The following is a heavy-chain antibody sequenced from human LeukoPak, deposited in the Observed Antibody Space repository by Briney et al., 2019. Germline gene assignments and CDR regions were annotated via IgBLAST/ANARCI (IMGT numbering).Heavy chain of an antibody. J-gene: IGHJ4*02. D-gene: IGHD1-26*01. V-gene: IGHV3-15*01. CDR2: IKSKTDGGTT. CDR3: TTDPWELPNFDY. Sequence: GGSLRLSCAASGSTFSNAWMSWVRQAPGKGLEWVGRIKSKTDGGTTDYAAPVKGRFTISRDDSKNTLYLQMNSLKTEDTAVYYCTTDPWELPNFDYWGQGTLVTVSS. CDR1: GSTFSNAW.